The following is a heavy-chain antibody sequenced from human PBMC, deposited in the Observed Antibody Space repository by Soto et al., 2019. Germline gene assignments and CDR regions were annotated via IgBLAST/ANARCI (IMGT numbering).Heavy chain of an antibody. Sequence: WETLSFTGTVSGDSIRAYFWTWIRQTPGKGLEWIGYVFNSGSTNSNPSLTSRVTILLDTSRNQISLTVSSVTAADTAVYYCARARSGYNIDALDIWGQGTMVTVSS. CDR3: ARARSGYNIDALDI. CDR1: GDSIRAYF. V-gene: IGHV4-59*01. D-gene: IGHD5-12*01. J-gene: IGHJ3*02. CDR2: VFNSGST.